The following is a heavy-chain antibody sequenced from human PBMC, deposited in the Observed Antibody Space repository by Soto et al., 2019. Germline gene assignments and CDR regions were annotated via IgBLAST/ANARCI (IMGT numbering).Heavy chain of an antibody. D-gene: IGHD2-15*01. J-gene: IGHJ4*02. CDR1: GFTFSSYA. Sequence: GGSLRLSCAASGFTFSSYAMGWVRRGPGKGLEWVAVVSIGGSTHYADSVRGRFTTSRDNSKNTLSLQMNSLTAEDTAVYFCAKRRGAGGHFDYWGQGALVTVSS. CDR2: VSIGGST. CDR3: AKRRGAGGHFDY. V-gene: IGHV3-23*01.